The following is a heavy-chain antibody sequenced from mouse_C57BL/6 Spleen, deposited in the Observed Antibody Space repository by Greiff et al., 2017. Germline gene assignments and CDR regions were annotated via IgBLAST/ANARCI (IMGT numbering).Heavy chain of an antibody. V-gene: IGHV1-19*01. D-gene: IGHD2-2*01. CDR2: INPYNGGT. J-gene: IGHJ4*01. Sequence: VQLQQSGPVLVKPGASVKMSCKASGYKFTDYYMNWVKQSHGKSLEWIGVINPYNGGTSYNQKFKGKATLTVDKSSITAYMELNSLTSEDSAVYYCAKGLPYAMDYWGQGTSVTVSS. CDR1: GYKFTDYY. CDR3: AKGLPYAMDY.